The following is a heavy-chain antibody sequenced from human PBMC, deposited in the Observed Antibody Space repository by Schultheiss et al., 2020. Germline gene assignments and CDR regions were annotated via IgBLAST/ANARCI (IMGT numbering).Heavy chain of an antibody. J-gene: IGHJ6*02. CDR1: GYTFTSYG. Sequence: ASVKVSCKASGYTFTSYGISWVRQAPGQGLEWMGWISAYNGNTNYAQKLQGRVTMTTDTSTSTAYMELRSLRSDDTAVYYCARVGGYSYYYYYGMDVWGQGTTVTVSS. CDR2: ISAYNGNT. V-gene: IGHV1-18*01. D-gene: IGHD4-23*01. CDR3: ARVGGYSYYYYYGMDV.